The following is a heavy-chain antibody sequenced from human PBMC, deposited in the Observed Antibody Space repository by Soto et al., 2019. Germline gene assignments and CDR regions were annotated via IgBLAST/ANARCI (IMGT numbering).Heavy chain of an antibody. CDR3: ARPEDCSGGSCYLGAFDI. Sequence: SETLSLTCTVSGGSISSSSYYWGWIRQPPGKGLEWIGSIYYSGSTYYNPSLKSRVTISVDTSKNQFSLKLSSVTAADTAVYYCARPEDCSGGSCYLGAFDIWGQGTMVTVSS. CDR2: IYYSGST. V-gene: IGHV4-39*01. CDR1: GGSISSSSYY. D-gene: IGHD2-15*01. J-gene: IGHJ3*02.